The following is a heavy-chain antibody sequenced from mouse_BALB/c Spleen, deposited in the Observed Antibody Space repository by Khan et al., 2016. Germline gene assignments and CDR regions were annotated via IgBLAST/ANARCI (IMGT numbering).Heavy chain of an antibody. D-gene: IGHD4-1*02. CDR2: ISYSGST. J-gene: IGHJ4*01. CDR3: ARATGRDYAMDY. V-gene: IGHV3-2*02. CDR1: GYSITSDYA. Sequence: EVQLQESGPGLVKPSQSLSLTCTVTGYSITSDYAWNWIRQFPGNKLEWMGYISYSGSTSYNPSLKSRISITRDTSKNQFFLQLNSVTTEDTATYYCARATGRDYAMDYGGQGTSVTVSS.